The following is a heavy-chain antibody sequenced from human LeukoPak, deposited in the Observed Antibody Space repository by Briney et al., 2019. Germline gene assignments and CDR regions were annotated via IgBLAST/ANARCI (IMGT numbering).Heavy chain of an antibody. CDR1: GFTFSNYW. Sequence: GGSLRLSCAVSGFTFSNYWMHWVRQAPGMGLVWVSRINIDGSSTSYADSVKGRFTISRDNAKNSLYLQMNSLRAEDTAVYYCARDPYCSSTSCFLYYYYMDVWGKGTTVTISS. J-gene: IGHJ6*03. CDR3: ARDPYCSSTSCFLYYYYMDV. D-gene: IGHD2-2*01. CDR2: INIDGSST. V-gene: IGHV3-74*01.